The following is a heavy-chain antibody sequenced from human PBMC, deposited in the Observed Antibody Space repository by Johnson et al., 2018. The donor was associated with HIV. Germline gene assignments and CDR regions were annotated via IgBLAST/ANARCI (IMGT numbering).Heavy chain of an antibody. CDR1: GFTVSNKY. J-gene: IGHJ3*02. CDR3: AREVRYNLNQVPAFDI. Sequence: VQLVESGGGVVQPGGSLRLSCAASGFTVSNKYMSWVRQAPGKGPEWVSVISGSGGTTYVADSVKGRFTISRDNSENTLYLQMKSLRAEDTALYYCAREVRYNLNQVPAFDIWGQGTMVTVSS. V-gene: IGHV3-23*04. CDR2: ISGSGGTT. D-gene: IGHD1-20*01.